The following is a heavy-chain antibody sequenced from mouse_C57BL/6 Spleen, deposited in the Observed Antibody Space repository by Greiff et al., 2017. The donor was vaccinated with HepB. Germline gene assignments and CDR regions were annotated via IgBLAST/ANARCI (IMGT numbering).Heavy chain of an antibody. D-gene: IGHD1-1*01. CDR2: IYPRSGNT. CDR1: GYTFTSYG. J-gene: IGHJ4*01. CDR3: ARSGSITTVVAYYAMDY. V-gene: IGHV1-81*01. Sequence: VQLVESGAELARPGASVKLSCKASGYTFTSYGISWVKQRTGQGLEWIGEIYPRSGNTYYNEKFKGKATLTADKSSSTAYMELRSLTSEDSAVYFWARSGSITTVVAYYAMDYWGQGTSVTVSS.